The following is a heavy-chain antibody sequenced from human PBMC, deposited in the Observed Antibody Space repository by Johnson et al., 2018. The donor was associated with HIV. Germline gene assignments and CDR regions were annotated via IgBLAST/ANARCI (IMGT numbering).Heavy chain of an antibody. CDR2: ISSSGSSI. CDR3: ASVPMIVVLDGAFDI. D-gene: IGHD3-22*01. CDR1: GFGFSTYY. J-gene: IGHJ3*02. V-gene: IGHV3-11*04. Sequence: QVQLVESGGGLVKPGGSLRLSCVTSGFGFSTYYMSWIRQAPGKGLECLSYISSSGSSIYYTDSVKGRFTISRDNSKNTLDLQMNSLRAEDTAVYYCASVPMIVVLDGAFDIWGQGTMVTVSS.